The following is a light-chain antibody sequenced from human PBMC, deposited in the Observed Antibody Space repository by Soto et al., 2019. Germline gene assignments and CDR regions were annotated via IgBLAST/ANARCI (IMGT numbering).Light chain of an antibody. CDR3: QQYQAWPLT. V-gene: IGKV3-15*01. CDR2: GAS. J-gene: IGKJ1*01. CDR1: QSINNY. Sequence: EIVMTQSPATLSVSPGEGVTLSCRASQSINNYLAWYRQNPGQAPKLLIYGASSRATGVPVSFSGSGSGTDFTLTFSSLRSEDFAIYYCQQYQAWPLTFGLGTRVEI.